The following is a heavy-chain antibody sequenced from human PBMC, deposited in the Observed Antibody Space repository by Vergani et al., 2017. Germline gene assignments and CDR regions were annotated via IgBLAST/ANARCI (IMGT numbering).Heavy chain of an antibody. J-gene: IGHJ4*02. CDR1: GFTFSSYA. Sequence: QVQLVESGGGVVQPGRSLRLSCAASGFTFSSYAMHWVRQAPGKGLEWVAVISYDGSNKYYADSVKGRFTISRDNSKNTLYLQMNSLRAEDTAVYYCARDRRFDYYGSGSYSWSIDYWGQGTLVTVSS. V-gene: IGHV3-30-3*01. CDR2: ISYDGSNK. D-gene: IGHD3-10*01. CDR3: ARDRRFDYYGSGSYSWSIDY.